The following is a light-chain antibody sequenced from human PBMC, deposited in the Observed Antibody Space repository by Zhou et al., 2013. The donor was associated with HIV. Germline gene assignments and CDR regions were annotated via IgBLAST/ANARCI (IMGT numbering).Light chain of an antibody. J-gene: IGKJ4*01. CDR1: QSLVHSDGNTY. V-gene: IGKV2-30*02. Sequence: AVLTQSPLSLPVTLGQPASISCRSSQSLVHSDGNTYLNWFHQRPGQSPRRLIHKVSNRDSGVPDRFSGSGSGTNFTLKITRVEAEDVGVYYCMQLTDGPTFGGGTEGGD. CDR3: MQLTDGPT. CDR2: KVS.